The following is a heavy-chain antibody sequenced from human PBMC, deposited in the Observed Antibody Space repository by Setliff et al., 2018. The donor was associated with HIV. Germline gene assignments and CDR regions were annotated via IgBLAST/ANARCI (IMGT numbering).Heavy chain of an antibody. J-gene: IGHJ3*02. D-gene: IGHD3-3*01. Sequence: SETLSLTCTVSGDSISSDAYYWSWIRQHPGKGLDWIGNIYYIGNTDYNPSLKSRVTISIDTSKNQFSLKLSSVTAADTAIYYCARVPRITTLRNAFDIWGQGTMVTVSS. CDR3: ARVPRITTLRNAFDI. CDR2: IYYIGNT. V-gene: IGHV4-31*03. CDR1: GDSISSDAYY.